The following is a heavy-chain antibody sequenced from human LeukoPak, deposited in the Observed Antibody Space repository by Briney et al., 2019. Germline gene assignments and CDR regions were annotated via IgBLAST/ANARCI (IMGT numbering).Heavy chain of an antibody. CDR3: PREDPVVPAAIDAFDI. D-gene: IGHD2-2*01. CDR1: GYTFTGYY. Sequence: ASVKVSXKASGYTFTGYYMHWVRQAPGQGLEWIGWINPNSGGTNYAQKFQGRVTMTRDTSISTAYMELSRLRSDDTAVYYCPREDPVVPAAIDAFDIWGQGTMVTVSS. CDR2: INPNSGGT. V-gene: IGHV1-2*02. J-gene: IGHJ3*02.